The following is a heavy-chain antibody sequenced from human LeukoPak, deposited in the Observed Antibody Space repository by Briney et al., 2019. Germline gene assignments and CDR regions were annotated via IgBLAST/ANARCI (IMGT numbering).Heavy chain of an antibody. CDR2: IDTSSNYI. V-gene: IGHV3-21*01. D-gene: IGHD2-2*01. J-gene: IGHJ4*02. CDR3: ARRYCGSTTCQDFDY. CDR1: GFTFSTYT. Sequence: PGGALRLSCAASGFTFSTYTMSWIRQAPGKGLEWVSAIDTSSNYIYYADSVKGRFTISRDNAKNSRYLQLNSLRAEDTAVYYCARRYCGSTTCQDFDYWGQGTLVTVSS.